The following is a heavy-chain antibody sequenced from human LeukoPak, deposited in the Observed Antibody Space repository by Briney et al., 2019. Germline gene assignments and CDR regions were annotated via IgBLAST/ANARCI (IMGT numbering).Heavy chain of an antibody. V-gene: IGHV4-31*03. CDR3: ARSGDRMGELSFGY. Sequence: ASETLSLTCTVSGGSISSGGYYWSWIRQHPGKGLEWIGYIYYGGSTYYNPSLKSRVTISVDTSKNQFSLKLSSVTAADTAVYYCARSGDRMGELSFGYWGQGTLVTVSS. CDR2: IYYGGST. CDR1: GGSISSGGYY. D-gene: IGHD3-16*02. J-gene: IGHJ4*02.